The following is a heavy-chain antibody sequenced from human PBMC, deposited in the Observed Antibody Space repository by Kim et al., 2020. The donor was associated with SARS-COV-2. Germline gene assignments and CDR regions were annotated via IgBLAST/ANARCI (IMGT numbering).Heavy chain of an antibody. CDR2: ISGSGGST. CDR3: ANTRRGGIAAAGTSGWFDP. V-gene: IGHV3-23*01. D-gene: IGHD6-13*01. J-gene: IGHJ5*02. Sequence: GGSLRLSCAASGFTFSSYAMSWVRQAPGKGLEWVSAISGSGGSTYYADSVKGRFTISRDNSKNTLYLQMNSLRAEDTAVYYCANTRRGGIAAAGTSGWFDPWGQGTLVTVSS. CDR1: GFTFSSYA.